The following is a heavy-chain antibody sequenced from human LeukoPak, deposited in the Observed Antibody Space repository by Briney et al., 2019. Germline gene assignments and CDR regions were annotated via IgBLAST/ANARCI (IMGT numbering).Heavy chain of an antibody. CDR2: IYSSGST. CDR3: ARGPWYGSGSYSFDY. D-gene: IGHD3-10*01. CDR1: GGSISSYY. Sequence: SETLSLTCTVSGGSISSYYWSWIRQPAGKGLEWIGHIYSSGSTNYNPSLKSRVTISVDTSKNQFSLKLSSVTAADTAVYYCARGPWYGSGSYSFDYWGQGTLVTVSS. V-gene: IGHV4-4*07. J-gene: IGHJ4*02.